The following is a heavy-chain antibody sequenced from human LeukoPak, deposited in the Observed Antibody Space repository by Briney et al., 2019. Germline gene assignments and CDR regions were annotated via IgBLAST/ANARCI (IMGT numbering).Heavy chain of an antibody. CDR3: AADQGDSSVLGAFDI. CDR2: IVVGGGNT. V-gene: IGHV1-58*02. CDR1: GFTFTSSA. J-gene: IGHJ3*02. Sequence: SVKVSCKASGFTFTSSAMQSVRQARGQRLEWIGWIVVGGGNTNYAQKFQERVTITRDMSTSTAYMELSSLRSEDTAVYYCAADQGDSSVLGAFDIWGQGTMVTVSS. D-gene: IGHD3-22*01.